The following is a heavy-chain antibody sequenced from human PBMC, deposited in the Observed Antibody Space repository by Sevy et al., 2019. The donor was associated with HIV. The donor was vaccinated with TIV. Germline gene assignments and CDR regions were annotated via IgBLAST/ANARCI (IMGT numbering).Heavy chain of an antibody. J-gene: IGHJ4*02. CDR3: ARGYYYDSSGYWGVYFDY. CDR1: GGSISSGDYY. V-gene: IGHV4-30-4*01. D-gene: IGHD3-22*01. CDR2: IYYSGST. Sequence: SETLSLTCTVSGGSISSGDYYWSWIRQPPGKGLEWIGYIYYSGSTYYNPSLKSRVTISVDTSKNQFSLKRSSVTAADTAVYYCARGYYYDSSGYWGVYFDYWGQGTLVTVSS.